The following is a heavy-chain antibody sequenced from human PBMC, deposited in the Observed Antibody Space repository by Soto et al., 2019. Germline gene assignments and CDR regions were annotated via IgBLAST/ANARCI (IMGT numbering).Heavy chain of an antibody. CDR1: GFPFSSYG. CDR2: ISYDGSNK. Sequence: GGSLRLSCAASGFPFSSYGMHWVRQAPGKGLEWVAVISYDGSNKYYADSVKGRFTISRDNSKNTLYLQMNSLRAEDTAVYYCAKARITIFGVVPLALDYWGQGTLVTVSS. J-gene: IGHJ4*02. V-gene: IGHV3-30*18. D-gene: IGHD3-3*01. CDR3: AKARITIFGVVPLALDY.